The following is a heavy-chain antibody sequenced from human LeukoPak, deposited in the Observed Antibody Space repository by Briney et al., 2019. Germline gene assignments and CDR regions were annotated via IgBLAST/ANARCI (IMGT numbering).Heavy chain of an antibody. Sequence: PGGSLRLSCAASGFTFSNAWMSWVRQAPGRGLEWVGRIKSKSDGGTTDHAAAVKGRFTISRDDSTDTLYLQMNSLKTEDTAVYYCITGPQVGKNWFDPWGQGTLVIVSS. CDR3: ITGPQVGKNWFDP. D-gene: IGHD1-26*01. CDR1: GFTFSNAW. CDR2: IKSKSDGGTT. J-gene: IGHJ5*02. V-gene: IGHV3-15*01.